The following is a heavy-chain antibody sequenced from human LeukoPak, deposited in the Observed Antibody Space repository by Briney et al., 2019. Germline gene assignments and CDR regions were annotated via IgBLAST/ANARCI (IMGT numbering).Heavy chain of an antibody. CDR3: ARGGVVVAATDYYYGMDV. CDR2: ISWNSATV. V-gene: IGHV3-9*01. Sequence: GGSLRLSCAASGFTFDDYAMHWVRQAPGKGLEWVSGISWNSATVGYAASVKGRFTISRDNAKNSLYLQMNSLRAEDTAVYYCARGGVVVAATDYYYGMDVWGQGTTVTVSS. D-gene: IGHD2-15*01. J-gene: IGHJ6*02. CDR1: GFTFDDYA.